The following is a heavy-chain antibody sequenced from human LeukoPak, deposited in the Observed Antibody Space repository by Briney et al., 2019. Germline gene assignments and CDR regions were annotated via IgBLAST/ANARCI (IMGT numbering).Heavy chain of an antibody. CDR3: ARMHPPVGWFDP. CDR1: GYTFTSYG. Sequence: ASVKVSCKASGYTFTSYGISWVRQAPGQGLEWMGWISAYNGNTNYAQKLQGRVTMTTDTSTSTAYMGLRSLRSDDTAVYYCARMHPPVGWFDPWGQGTLVTVSS. J-gene: IGHJ5*02. V-gene: IGHV1-18*01. CDR2: ISAYNGNT.